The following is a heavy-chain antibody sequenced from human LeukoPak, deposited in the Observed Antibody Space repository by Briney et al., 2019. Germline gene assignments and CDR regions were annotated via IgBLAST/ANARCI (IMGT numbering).Heavy chain of an antibody. CDR1: GGSFSGYY. V-gene: IGHV4-34*01. J-gene: IGHJ4*02. D-gene: IGHD6-19*01. CDR2: INHGGST. Sequence: PSETLSLTCAVYGGSFSGYYWSRIRQPPGKGLEWIGEINHGGSTNYNPSLKSRVTISVDTSKNQFSLKLGSVTAADTAVYYCARAPDSSGWFHYFDYWGQGTLVTVSS. CDR3: ARAPDSSGWFHYFDY.